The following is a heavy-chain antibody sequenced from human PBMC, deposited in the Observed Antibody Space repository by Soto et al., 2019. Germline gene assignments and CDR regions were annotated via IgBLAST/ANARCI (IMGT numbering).Heavy chain of an antibody. Sequence: SETLSLTCTVSGGSISSYYWSWIRQPPGKGLEWIGYIYYSGSTNYNPSLKSRVTISVDTSKNQFSLKLSSVTAADTAVYYCASVAVVAATRYYFDYWGQGTLVTVSS. CDR1: GGSISSYY. CDR3: ASVAVVAATRYYFDY. CDR2: IYYSGST. D-gene: IGHD2-15*01. V-gene: IGHV4-59*08. J-gene: IGHJ4*02.